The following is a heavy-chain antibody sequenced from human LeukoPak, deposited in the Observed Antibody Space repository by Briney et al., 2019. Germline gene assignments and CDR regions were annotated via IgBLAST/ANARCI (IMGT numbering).Heavy chain of an antibody. J-gene: IGHJ3*02. CDR1: GYTFTGYY. D-gene: IGHD1-26*01. CDR2: INPNSGDT. V-gene: IGHV1-2*02. Sequence: GASVKVSCKASGYTFTGYYMHWVRQAPGQGLEWMGWINPNSGDTNYAQKFQGRVTMTRDTSIRTAYMELRSLRSDDTAVYYCAREEWELTTLNAFDIWGQGTMVTVSS. CDR3: AREEWELTTLNAFDI.